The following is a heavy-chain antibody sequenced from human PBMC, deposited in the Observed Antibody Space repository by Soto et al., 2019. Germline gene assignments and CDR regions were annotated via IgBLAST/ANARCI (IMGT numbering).Heavy chain of an antibody. J-gene: IGHJ3*02. Sequence: XSVKVDCKASGSPLSSYGIGWGRQAPGQGLEWMGWISAYNGNTNYAQKLQCRVTMTTDTSTSTAYMELRSLRSDDTAVYYCARSSMNTVTYDAFDIWAQRTMVTVS. D-gene: IGHD4-17*01. CDR3: ARSSMNTVTYDAFDI. CDR2: ISAYNGNT. CDR1: GSPLSSYG. V-gene: IGHV1-18*01.